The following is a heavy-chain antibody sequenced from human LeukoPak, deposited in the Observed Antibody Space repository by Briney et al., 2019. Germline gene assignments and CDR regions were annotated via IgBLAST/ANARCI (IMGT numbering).Heavy chain of an antibody. D-gene: IGHD6-19*01. V-gene: IGHV4-59*01. Sequence: SETLSLTCTVSGGSINSYYWSWIRQPPGKGLEWIGYIYYSGSTNYHPSLKSRVTISVDTSKNQFSLKLSSVTAADTAVYYCARVSSGWFQYYFDYWGQGTLVTVSS. CDR1: GGSINSYY. CDR3: ARVSSGWFQYYFDY. J-gene: IGHJ4*02. CDR2: IYYSGST.